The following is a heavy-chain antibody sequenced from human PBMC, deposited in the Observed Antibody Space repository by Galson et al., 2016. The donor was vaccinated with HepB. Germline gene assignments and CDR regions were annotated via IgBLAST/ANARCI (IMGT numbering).Heavy chain of an antibody. J-gene: IGHJ6*02. Sequence: TLSLTCTVSGGSISSGDYCWNWIRQHPGKGLEWVAYICSGGNTYYYPSLKSRVTISVDTSKSQFSLEVRSLTAADTAIYYCAGCRFSYGSCYYGMDVWGQGTTVTVSS. D-gene: IGHD5-18*01. CDR2: ICSGGNT. CDR1: GGSISSGDYC. CDR3: AGCRFSYGSCYYGMDV. V-gene: IGHV4-31*03.